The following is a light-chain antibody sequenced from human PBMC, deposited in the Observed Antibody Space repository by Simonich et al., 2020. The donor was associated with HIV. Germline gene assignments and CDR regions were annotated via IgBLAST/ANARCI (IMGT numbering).Light chain of an antibody. CDR3: QQYYSKT. Sequence: DIVMTQSPDSLAVSLGERATINCKSSQGILYSSNNKNYLACYQQKPGQPPNLLIYWASTRESGVPDRFSGSGSGTDFTLTISSLQAEDVAVCYCQQYYSKTFGQGTKLEIK. V-gene: IGKV4-1*01. CDR1: QGILYSSNNKNY. CDR2: WAS. J-gene: IGKJ2*01.